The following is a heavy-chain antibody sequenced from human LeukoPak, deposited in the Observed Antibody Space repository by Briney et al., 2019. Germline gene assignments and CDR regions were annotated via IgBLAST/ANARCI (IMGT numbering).Heavy chain of an antibody. J-gene: IGHJ4*02. CDR1: GDTFTSYG. CDR3: GASLHYYDSSGYYYGY. CDR2: ISAYNGNT. D-gene: IGHD3-22*01. Sequence: GASVKVSCKASGDTFTSYGISWVRQAPGQGLEWMGWISAYNGNTNYAQKLQGRVTMTADTSTSTAYMELRSLRSDHTAVYYCGASLHYYDSSGYYYGYWGQGTLVTVSS. V-gene: IGHV1-18*01.